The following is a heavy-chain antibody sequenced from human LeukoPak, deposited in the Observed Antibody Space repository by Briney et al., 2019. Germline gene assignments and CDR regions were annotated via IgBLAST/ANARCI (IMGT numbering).Heavy chain of an antibody. J-gene: IGHJ4*02. CDR3: ARQNIMNSSPLDY. CDR2: ISSSSSYI. V-gene: IGHV3-21*01. D-gene: IGHD6-13*01. Sequence: GGSLRLSCAASGFTFSSYSMNWVRQAPGKGLEWVSSISSSSSYIYYADSVKGRFTISRDNAKNSLYLQMNSLRAEDTAVYYCARQNIMNSSPLDYWGQGTLVTVSS. CDR1: GFTFSSYS.